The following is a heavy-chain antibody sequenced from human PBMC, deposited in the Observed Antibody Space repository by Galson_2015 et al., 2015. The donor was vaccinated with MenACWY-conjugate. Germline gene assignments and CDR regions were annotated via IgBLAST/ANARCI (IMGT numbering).Heavy chain of an antibody. CDR2: MSYDGTIQ. Sequence: SLRLSCAAPGFTFSIYAMHWVRQAPGKGLEWVAVMSYDGTIQYYADSVKGRFTISRDNSKNTLSLQMNSLRAEDTAVYYCASAYCRSSSTSTCTNHFQYWGQGTLVTVSS. V-gene: IGHV3-30*01. CDR1: GFTFSIYA. CDR3: ASAYCRSSSTSTCTNHFQY. D-gene: IGHD2-2*01. J-gene: IGHJ1*01.